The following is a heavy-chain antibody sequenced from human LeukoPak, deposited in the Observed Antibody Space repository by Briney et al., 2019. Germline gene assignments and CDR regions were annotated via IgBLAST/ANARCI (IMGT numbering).Heavy chain of an antibody. V-gene: IGHV3-11*04. CDR2: ISSPGTSI. Sequence: PGGSLRLSCAASGFTFRDYYMACIRQAPGKGLEWVSHISSPGTSILYADSVRGRFTVSRDNAKNSLYLQMNSLRADDTAVYYCARDTDGSLDYWGQGILVTVAS. J-gene: IGHJ4*02. CDR1: GFTFRDYY. D-gene: IGHD1-26*01. CDR3: ARDTDGSLDY.